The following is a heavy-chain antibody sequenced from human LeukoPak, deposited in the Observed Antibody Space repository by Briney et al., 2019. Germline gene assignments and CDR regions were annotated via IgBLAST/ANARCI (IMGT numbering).Heavy chain of an antibody. CDR3: ARGGDYDDYFDY. D-gene: IGHD4-17*01. CDR2: INPSGGST. V-gene: IGHV1-46*01. J-gene: IGHJ4*02. Sequence: ASVKVSCKASGYTFTSYYMHWVRQAPGQGLEWMGVINPSGGSTNYAQKFQGRVAMTRDTSTSTVYMELSSLRSEDTAVYYCARGGDYDDYFDYWGQGTLVTASS. CDR1: GYTFTSYY.